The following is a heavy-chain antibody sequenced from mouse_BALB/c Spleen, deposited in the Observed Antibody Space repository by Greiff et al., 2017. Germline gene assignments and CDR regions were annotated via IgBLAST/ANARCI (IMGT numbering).Heavy chain of an antibody. J-gene: IGHJ1*01. CDR3: ARTLLRPYWYFDV. D-gene: IGHD1-2*01. CDR2: IYPGNGDT. V-gene: IGHV1-12*01. Sequence: QVQLQQPGAELVKPGASVRMSCKASGYTFTSYNVHWIKQTPGQGLEWIGTIYPGNGDTSYNQKFNGKATLTADKSSSTAYMQLSSLTSEDSAVYFCARTLLRPYWYFDVWGAGTTVTVSS. CDR1: GYTFTSYN.